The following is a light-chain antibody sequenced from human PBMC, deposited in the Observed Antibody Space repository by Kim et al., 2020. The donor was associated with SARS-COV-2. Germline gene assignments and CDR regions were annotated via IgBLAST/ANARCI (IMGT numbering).Light chain of an antibody. CDR1: QSVSTN. J-gene: IGKJ2*01. V-gene: IGKV3-15*01. CDR3: QQYNRWPYT. CDR2: GAS. Sequence: SVSPGERATLFCRASQSVSTNVAWYQQKPGQAPRLLSFGASPRATGVPARFSGSGSGTDFTLTIGGLQSEDFAVYFCQQYNRWPYTFGQGTKLEI.